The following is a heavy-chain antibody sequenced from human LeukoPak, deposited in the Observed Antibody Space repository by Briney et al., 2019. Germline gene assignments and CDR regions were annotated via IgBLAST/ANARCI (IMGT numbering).Heavy chain of an antibody. V-gene: IGHV3-23*01. CDR2: ISGSGGST. D-gene: IGHD3-22*01. Sequence: PGGSLRLSCAASGFTFSSYGMSWVRQAPGKGLEWVSAISGSGGSTYYADSVKGRFTISRDNSKNTLYLQMNSLRAEDTAVYYCATPRVIVVVEGVGALDIWGQGTMVTVSS. CDR1: GFTFSSYG. J-gene: IGHJ3*02. CDR3: ATPRVIVVVEGVGALDI.